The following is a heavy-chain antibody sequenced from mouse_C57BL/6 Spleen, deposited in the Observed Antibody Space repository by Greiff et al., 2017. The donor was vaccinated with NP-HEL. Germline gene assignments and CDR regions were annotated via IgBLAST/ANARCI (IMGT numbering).Heavy chain of an antibody. D-gene: IGHD2-1*01. CDR1: GFSFSSYA. CDR2: VSDGGSYT. CDR3: ASRNYFAY. J-gene: IGHJ3*01. Sequence: EVKLVESGGGLVKPGGSLKLSCAASGFSFSSYAMSGGRQTPAKRLERVATVSDGGSYTYYPDNVMGRFTISRDNAKNNLYLQMGHLKSEDTAMYYCASRNYFAYWGQGTLVTVSA. V-gene: IGHV5-4*03.